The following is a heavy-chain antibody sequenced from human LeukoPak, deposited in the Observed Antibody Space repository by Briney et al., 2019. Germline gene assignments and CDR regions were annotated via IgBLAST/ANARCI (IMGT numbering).Heavy chain of an antibody. CDR2: IKQDGSEK. V-gene: IGHV3-7*01. CDR3: ARWARDYFDY. Sequence: GGSLRLSCAAPGFTFSSYWMSWVRQAPGKGLEWVANIKQDGSEKYYVDSVKGRFTVSRDNAKNSLYLQMNSLRAEDTAVYYCARWARDYFDYWGQGTLVTVSS. J-gene: IGHJ4*02. D-gene: IGHD1-26*01. CDR1: GFTFSSYW.